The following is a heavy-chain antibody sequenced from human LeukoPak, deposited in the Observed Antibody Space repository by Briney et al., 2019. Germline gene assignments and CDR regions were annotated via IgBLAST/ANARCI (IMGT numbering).Heavy chain of an antibody. CDR1: GFTFSSYA. Sequence: AGGSLRLSCAASGFTFSSYAMSWVRQAPGKGLEWVSAISGSGGSTYYADSVKGRFTISRDNSKNTLYLQVISLRAEDTAVYYCAKGLSGYTYGYSFDYWGQGTLVTVSS. D-gene: IGHD5-18*01. J-gene: IGHJ4*02. V-gene: IGHV3-23*01. CDR2: ISGSGGST. CDR3: AKGLSGYTYGYSFDY.